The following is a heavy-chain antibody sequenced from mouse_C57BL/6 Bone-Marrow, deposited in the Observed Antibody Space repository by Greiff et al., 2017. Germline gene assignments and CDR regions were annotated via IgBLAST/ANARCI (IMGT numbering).Heavy chain of an antibody. CDR2: IYPGDGDT. J-gene: IGHJ2*01. Sequence: QVQLQQSGPELVKPGASVKISCKASGYAFSSSWMNWVKQRPGKGLEWIGRIYPGDGDTNYNGKFKGKATLTADTSSSTAYMQLSSLTSEDSAVYFCAHPYFDYWGQGTTLTVSS. V-gene: IGHV1-82*01. CDR1: GYAFSSSW. CDR3: AHPYFDY.